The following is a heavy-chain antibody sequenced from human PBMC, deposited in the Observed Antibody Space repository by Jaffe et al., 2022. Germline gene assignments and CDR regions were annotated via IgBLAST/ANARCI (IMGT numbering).Heavy chain of an antibody. D-gene: IGHD7-27*01. V-gene: IGHV3-30*02. CDR3: AKDSLVTGGYYYYYMDV. J-gene: IGHJ6*03. Sequence: QVQLVESGGGVVQPGGSLRLSCAASGFTFSSYGMHWVRQAPGKGLEWVAFIRYDGSNKYYADSVKGRFTISRDNSKNTLYLQMNSLRAEDTAVYYCAKDSLVTGGYYYYYMDVWGKGTTVTVSS. CDR1: GFTFSSYG. CDR2: IRYDGSNK.